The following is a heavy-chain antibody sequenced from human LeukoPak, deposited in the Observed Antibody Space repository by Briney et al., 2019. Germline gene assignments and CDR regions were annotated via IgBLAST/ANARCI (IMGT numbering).Heavy chain of an antibody. D-gene: IGHD4-17*01. J-gene: IGHJ5*02. CDR3: ARDLYGDGSYFDP. CDR2: IYYSGST. CDR1: GGSISSYY. Sequence: SETLSLTCTVSGGSISSYYWSWIRQPPGKGLEWMGYIYYSGSTNYNPSLKSRVTISVDTSKNQFSLKLSSVTAADTAVYYCARDLYGDGSYFDPWGQGTLVTVSS. V-gene: IGHV4-59*01.